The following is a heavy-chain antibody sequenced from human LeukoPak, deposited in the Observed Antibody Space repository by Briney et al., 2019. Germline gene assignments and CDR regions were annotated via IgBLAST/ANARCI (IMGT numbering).Heavy chain of an antibody. CDR3: ARENYDILTANYYYYYGMDV. V-gene: IGHV3-33*01. CDR1: GFTFSSHG. Sequence: LGGSLRLSCAASGFTFSSHGMHWVRQAPGKGLEWVAVIWYDGSNKYYADSVKGRFTISRDNSENTLYLQMNSLRAEDTAVYYCARENYDILTANYYYYYGMDVWGQGTTVTVSS. D-gene: IGHD3-9*01. CDR2: IWYDGSNK. J-gene: IGHJ6*02.